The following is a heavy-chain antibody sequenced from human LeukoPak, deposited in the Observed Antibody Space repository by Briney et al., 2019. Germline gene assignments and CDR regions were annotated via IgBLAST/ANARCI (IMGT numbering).Heavy chain of an antibody. V-gene: IGHV3-53*01. CDR2: IQSGGNI. CDR1: GLSISDQY. CDR3: ARDRGYATDV. J-gene: IGHJ6*02. Sequence: GGSLRLSCAASGLSISDQYMSWVRQAPGKGLEWVSIIQSGGNIYYADSVKGRFTISRDNSKNTVYLQMNSLRAEDTAVYYCARDRGYATDVWGQGTTVAVSS. D-gene: IGHD1-1*01.